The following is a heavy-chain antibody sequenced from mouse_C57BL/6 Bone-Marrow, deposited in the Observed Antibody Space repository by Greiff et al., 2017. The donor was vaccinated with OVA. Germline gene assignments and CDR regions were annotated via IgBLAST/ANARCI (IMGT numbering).Heavy chain of an antibody. CDR3: ARWNYYGYDPY. Sequence: QVHVKQSGAELARPGASVKLSCKASGYTFTSYGISWVKQRTGQGLEWIGEIYPRSGNTYYNEKFKGKATLTADKSSSTAYMELRSLTSEDSAVYFCARWNYYGYDPYWGQGTLVTVSA. CDR2: IYPRSGNT. V-gene: IGHV1-81*01. J-gene: IGHJ3*01. D-gene: IGHD2-2*01. CDR1: GYTFTSYG.